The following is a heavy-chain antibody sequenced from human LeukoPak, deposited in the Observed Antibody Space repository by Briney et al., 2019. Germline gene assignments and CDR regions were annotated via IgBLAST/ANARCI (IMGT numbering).Heavy chain of an antibody. CDR3: ARDPTRRFVL. CDR1: GFTFSSYW. CDR2: IVEDGSET. D-gene: IGHD3-3*01. V-gene: IGHV3-7*01. J-gene: IGHJ4*02. Sequence: GGSLRLSCATSGFTFSSYWMTWVRQAPGKGLEWVASIVEDGSETYYLDSVKGRFTFSRDNAKNSLYLQMNSPRGEDTAVYYCARDPTRRFVLWGQGPLVTVSS.